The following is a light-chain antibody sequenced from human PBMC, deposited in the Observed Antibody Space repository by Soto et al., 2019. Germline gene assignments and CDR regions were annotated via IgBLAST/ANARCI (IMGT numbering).Light chain of an antibody. CDR2: DTS. J-gene: IGKJ4*01. Sequence: EVVMRQSPATLSVSPGAGATLSCRASQGIGDSLAWYQHKPGQTPRLLIYDTSTRATGVPARISGSRSGTEFTLIINSLQYVHFAGYYFQRENTWPLTFGGGTKVESK. V-gene: IGKV3-15*01. CDR1: QGIGDS. CDR3: QRENTWPLT.